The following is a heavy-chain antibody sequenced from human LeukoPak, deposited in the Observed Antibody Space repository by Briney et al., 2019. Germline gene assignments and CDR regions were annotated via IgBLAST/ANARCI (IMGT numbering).Heavy chain of an antibody. CDR1: GGSIRSYY. V-gene: IGHV4-59*01. D-gene: IGHD3-22*01. CDR3: ARDPPYDSSGSNDAFDI. CDR2: IYYSGST. J-gene: IGHJ3*02. Sequence: SETLSLTCTVSGGSIRSYYWSWIRQPPGKGLEWIGYIYYSGSTNYNPSLKSRVTISVDTSKNQFSLKLSSVTAVDTAVYYCARDPPYDSSGSNDAFDIWGQGTMVTVSS.